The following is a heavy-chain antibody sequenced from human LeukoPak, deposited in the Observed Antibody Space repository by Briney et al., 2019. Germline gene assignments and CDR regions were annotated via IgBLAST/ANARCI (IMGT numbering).Heavy chain of an antibody. Sequence: GGSLRLSCTASRITFSSYGMHWVRQAPGKGLEWVAVISNDGSNKYYADSVKGRFTISRDNSKNTLYLQMNSLRAEDTAVYYCAKGDMITFGGVIASYYFDYWGQGTLVTVSS. CDR3: AKGDMITFGGVIASYYFDY. CDR1: RITFSSYG. D-gene: IGHD3-16*02. CDR2: ISNDGSNK. V-gene: IGHV3-30*18. J-gene: IGHJ4*02.